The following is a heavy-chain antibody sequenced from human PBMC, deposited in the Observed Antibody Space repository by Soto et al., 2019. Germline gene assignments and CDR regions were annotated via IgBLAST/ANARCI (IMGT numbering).Heavy chain of an antibody. CDR1: GYTFTSYY. CDR3: ARERRAYYDFWSGYWSDYDYGMDV. Sequence: QVQLVQSGAEVKKPGASVKVSCKASGYTFTSYYMHCVRQAPGQGLEWMGRINPSGGSTSYEQKFQGRVTKTRDTSTSTVYKERSSLRSDDTAVYDCARERRAYYDFWSGYWSDYDYGMDVWGQGTTVTVSS. V-gene: IGHV1-46*01. CDR2: INPSGGST. D-gene: IGHD3-3*01. J-gene: IGHJ6*02.